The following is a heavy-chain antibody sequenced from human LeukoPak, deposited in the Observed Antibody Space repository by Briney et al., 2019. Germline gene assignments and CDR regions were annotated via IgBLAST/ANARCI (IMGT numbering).Heavy chain of an antibody. Sequence: PSETLSLTCTVSGGPISSYYWSWIRQPAGKGLEWIGRIYTSGSTNYNPSLKSRVTMSVDTSKNQFSLKLSSVTAADTAVYYCARDSGSDYGSGSYPAYYFDYWGQGTLVTVSS. V-gene: IGHV4-4*07. J-gene: IGHJ4*02. CDR2: IYTSGST. CDR3: ARDSGSDYGSGSYPAYYFDY. D-gene: IGHD3-10*01. CDR1: GGPISSYY.